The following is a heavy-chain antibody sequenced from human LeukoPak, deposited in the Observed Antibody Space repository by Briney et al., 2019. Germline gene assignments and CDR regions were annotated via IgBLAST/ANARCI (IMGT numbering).Heavy chain of an antibody. J-gene: IGHJ1*01. Sequence: GGSLRLSCAASGFTFSSYGMHWVRQAPGKGLEWVAFIRYDRRNQYYADSVKGRFTISRDNSKNTLYLQMNSLRPEDTAVYYCGRDGVGATDAEYIQHWGQGTLVTVSS. CDR3: GRDGVGATDAEYIQH. CDR1: GFTFSSYG. D-gene: IGHD1-26*01. V-gene: IGHV3-30*02. CDR2: IRYDRRNQ.